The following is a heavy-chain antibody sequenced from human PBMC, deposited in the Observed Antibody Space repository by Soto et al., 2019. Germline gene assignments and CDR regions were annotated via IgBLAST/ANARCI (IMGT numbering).Heavy chain of an antibody. J-gene: IGHJ4*02. D-gene: IGHD6-13*01. CDR1: GFTFSSYG. Sequence: GGSLRLSCAASGFTFSSYGMHWVRQAPGKGLEWVAVIWYDGSNKYYADSVKGRFTISRDNSKNTLYLQMNSLRAEDTAVYYCARGSSRGLYYFDYWGQGTLVTVSS. CDR3: ARGSSRGLYYFDY. CDR2: IWYDGSNK. V-gene: IGHV3-33*01.